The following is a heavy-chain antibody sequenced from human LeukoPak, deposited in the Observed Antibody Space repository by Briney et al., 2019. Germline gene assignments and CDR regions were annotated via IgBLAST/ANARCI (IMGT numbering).Heavy chain of an antibody. CDR2: IYPGDSET. Sequence: GESLQISCQGSGYSFTNYWIAWARPMPGKGLEWMGIIYPGDSETRYSPSFQGQVTMSVDKSSSTAYLQWASLKASDTATYFCARLSARLLDHWGQGTRVTVSS. CDR3: ARLSARLLDH. D-gene: IGHD3-3*01. CDR1: GYSFTNYW. J-gene: IGHJ4*02. V-gene: IGHV5-51*01.